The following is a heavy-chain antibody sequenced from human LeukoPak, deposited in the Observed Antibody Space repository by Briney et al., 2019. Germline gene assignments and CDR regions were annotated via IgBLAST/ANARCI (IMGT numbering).Heavy chain of an antibody. CDR1: GFTFSYYS. CDR3: AREVSSGWYNY. Sequence: GGSLRLSCAASGFTFSYYSMNWVRQAPGKGLEWVSSISGSSSYIYYADSMKGRFTISRDNAKNSLYLQMNSLRAEDTAVYYCAREVSSGWYNYWGQGTLVTVSS. CDR2: ISGSSSYI. J-gene: IGHJ4*02. D-gene: IGHD6-19*01. V-gene: IGHV3-21*01.